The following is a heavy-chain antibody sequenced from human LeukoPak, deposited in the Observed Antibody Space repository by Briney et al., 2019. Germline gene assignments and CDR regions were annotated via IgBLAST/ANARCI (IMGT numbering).Heavy chain of an antibody. CDR3: ARSWQQLDWFDP. CDR1: GYTFTSYG. V-gene: IGHV1-18*01. CDR2: ISAYHGNT. D-gene: IGHD6-13*01. Sequence: ASVTVSCKASGYTFTSYGISWVRQAPGQGREGMGWISAYHGNTNYAQKLQGRVTMTTDTSTSTAYMELRSLRSDDTAVYYCARSWQQLDWFDPWGQGTLVTVSS. J-gene: IGHJ5*02.